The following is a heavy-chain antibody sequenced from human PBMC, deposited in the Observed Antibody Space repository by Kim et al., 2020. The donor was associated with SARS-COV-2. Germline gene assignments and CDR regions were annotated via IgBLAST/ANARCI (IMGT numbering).Heavy chain of an antibody. J-gene: IGHJ5*02. Sequence: GGSLRLSCAASGFTFSNYSMTWIRQAPEKGLEWVSLISGSGDIRYYADSVNGRFSISRDNSKSALFQQMNRLRGEDTAIYYWVKRRGLESGPFDPWGQGT. CDR3: VKRRGLESGPFDP. V-gene: IGHV3-23*01. D-gene: IGHD3-3*01. CDR1: GFTFSNYS. CDR2: ISGSGDIR.